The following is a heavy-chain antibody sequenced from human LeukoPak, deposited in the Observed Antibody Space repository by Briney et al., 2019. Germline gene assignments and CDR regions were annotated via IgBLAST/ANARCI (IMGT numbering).Heavy chain of an antibody. J-gene: IGHJ6*03. CDR1: GFTFRNYD. D-gene: IGHD2/OR15-2a*01. Sequence: GGSLRLSCAASGFTFRNYDMHWVRQASGKGLEWVSAIDTAGDRSYPVSVKGRFTISRENDKNSLFLQMNNLSAGDAAVYYCARGGSLYDASYYCFLDVWGKGTRVTVSS. V-gene: IGHV3-13*01. CDR2: IDTAGDR. CDR3: ARGGSLYDASYYCFLDV.